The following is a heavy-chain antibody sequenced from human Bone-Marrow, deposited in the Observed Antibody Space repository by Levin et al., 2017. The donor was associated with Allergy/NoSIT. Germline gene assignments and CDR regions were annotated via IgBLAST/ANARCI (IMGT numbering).Heavy chain of an antibody. CDR2: IKQDGSEK. V-gene: IGHV3-7*01. J-gene: IGHJ4*02. D-gene: IGHD2-2*01. Sequence: PGGSLRLSCAASGFSFSSHWMNWVRQAPGKGLEWVANIKQDGSEKYHLDSVEGRFTISRDNAKNSLYLHMNSLGDEDTAVYYCARDGSNTNTYVYWGQGVLVTVSS. CDR3: ARDGSNTNTYVY. CDR1: GFSFSSHW.